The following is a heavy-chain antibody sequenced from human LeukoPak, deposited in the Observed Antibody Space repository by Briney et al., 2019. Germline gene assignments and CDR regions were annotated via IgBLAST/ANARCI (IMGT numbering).Heavy chain of an antibody. CDR2: ISWNSGSI. CDR3: AKARGYSGPRYYYYYGMDV. J-gene: IGHJ6*02. V-gene: IGHV3-9*01. Sequence: PGRSLRLSCAASGFTFDDYAMHWVRQAPGKGLEWVSGISWNSGSIGYADSVKGRFTISRGNAKNSLYLQMNSLRAEDTALYYCAKARGYSGPRYYYYYGMDVWGQGTTVTVSS. D-gene: IGHD5-12*01. CDR1: GFTFDDYA.